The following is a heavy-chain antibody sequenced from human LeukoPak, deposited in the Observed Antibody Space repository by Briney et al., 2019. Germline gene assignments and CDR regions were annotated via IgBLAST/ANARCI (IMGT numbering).Heavy chain of an antibody. D-gene: IGHD2-2*01. J-gene: IGHJ5*02. V-gene: IGHV3-30-3*01. CDR1: GFTFSSYA. CDR3: ARALGYCSSTSCYGGWFDP. Sequence: PGGSLRLSCAASGFTFSSYAMHWVRQAPGKGLEWVAVISYDGSNKYYADSVKGRFTISRDNSKNTLYLQMNSLRAEDTAVYYCARALGYCSSTSCYGGWFDPWGQGTLVTVSS. CDR2: ISYDGSNK.